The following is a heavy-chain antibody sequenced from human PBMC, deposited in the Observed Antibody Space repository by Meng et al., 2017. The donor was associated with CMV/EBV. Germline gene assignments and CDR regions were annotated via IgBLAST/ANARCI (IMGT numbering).Heavy chain of an antibody. CDR1: GGSASSGSYY. CDR2: TYYSGST. J-gene: IGHJ4*02. V-gene: IGHV4-61*01. Sequence: SEILSPTCTVSGGSASSGSYYWSWIRQPPGKGLEWIGYTYYSGSTNYNPPLKSRVTISVDTSKNQFSLKLSSVTAADTAVYYCAGEKYYYGSGSYYNPYYWGQGTLVTVSS. D-gene: IGHD3-10*01. CDR3: AGEKYYYGSGSYYNPYY.